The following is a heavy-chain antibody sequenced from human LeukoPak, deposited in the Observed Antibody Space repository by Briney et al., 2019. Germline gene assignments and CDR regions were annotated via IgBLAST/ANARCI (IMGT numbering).Heavy chain of an antibody. Sequence: GSLRLFCAAFGFTGSSNFMSWGRQAPGKGLGWVSVIYSGGDTYYADSVKGRFTISRDNSKNTLYLQMKSLRAEDTAMYYCATASHYYDRSGAYDAFDIWGQGTMVTVSS. CDR3: ATASHYYDRSGAYDAFDI. D-gene: IGHD3-22*01. CDR2: IYSGGDT. V-gene: IGHV3-53*01. J-gene: IGHJ3*02. CDR1: GFTGSSNF.